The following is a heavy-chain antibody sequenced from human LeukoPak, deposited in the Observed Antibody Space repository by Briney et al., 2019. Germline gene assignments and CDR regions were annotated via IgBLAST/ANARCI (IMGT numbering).Heavy chain of an antibody. CDR1: GGTFSSYA. D-gene: IGHD6-6*01. V-gene: IGHV1-69*13. CDR2: IIPIFGTA. Sequence: SVKVSCEASGGTFSSYAISWVRQAPGQGLEWMGGIIPIFGTANYAQKFQGRVTITADESTSTAYMELSSLRSEDTAVYYCARDDSSSPGCNYWGQGTLVTVSS. J-gene: IGHJ4*02. CDR3: ARDDSSSPGCNY.